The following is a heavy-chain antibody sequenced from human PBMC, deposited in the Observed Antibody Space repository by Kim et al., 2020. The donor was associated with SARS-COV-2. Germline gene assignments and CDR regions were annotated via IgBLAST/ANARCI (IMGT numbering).Heavy chain of an antibody. D-gene: IGHD2-2*01. CDR3: ARDEVVVVPAAIAFDI. J-gene: IGHJ3*02. V-gene: IGHV1-3*01. CDR1: GYTFTSYA. Sequence: ASVKVSCKASGYTFTSYAMHWVRQAPGQRLEWMGWINAGNGNTKYSQKFQGRVTITRDTSASTAYMELSSLRSEDTAVYYCARDEVVVVPAAIAFDIWGQGTMVTVSS. CDR2: INAGNGNT.